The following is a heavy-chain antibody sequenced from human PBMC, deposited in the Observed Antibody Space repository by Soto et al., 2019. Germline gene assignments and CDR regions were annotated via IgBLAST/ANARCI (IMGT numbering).Heavy chain of an antibody. CDR3: ARVKYEYQLLFSRFVYYYYMDV. V-gene: IGHV3-33*01. CDR1: GFTFSSYG. Sequence: GGSLRLSCAASGFTFSSYGMHWVRQAPGKGLEWVAVIWYEGSNKYYADSGKGRFTISRDNSKNTLYLQMNSLRAEETAVYYCARVKYEYQLLFSRFVYYYYMDVWGKGTTVTVSS. J-gene: IGHJ6*03. D-gene: IGHD2-2*01. CDR2: IWYEGSNK.